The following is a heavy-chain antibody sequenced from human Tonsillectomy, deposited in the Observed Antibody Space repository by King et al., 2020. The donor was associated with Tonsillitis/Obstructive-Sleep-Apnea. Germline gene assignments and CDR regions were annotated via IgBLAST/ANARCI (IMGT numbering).Heavy chain of an antibody. Sequence: EQLVQSGGGVVQPGRSLRLSCAGSGFTFSDYGIHWVRQAPGKGLEWVAVISYDGSEKHFIDSVKGRFIISRDNSNNTLYMQMNSLRAEDTAVYYCAVPTNGGARRGYYYYMDVWGKGATVTVSS. D-gene: IGHD3-10*01. CDR3: AVPTNGGARRGYYYYMDV. V-gene: IGHV3-30*03. J-gene: IGHJ6*03. CDR1: GFTFSDYG. CDR2: ISYDGSEK.